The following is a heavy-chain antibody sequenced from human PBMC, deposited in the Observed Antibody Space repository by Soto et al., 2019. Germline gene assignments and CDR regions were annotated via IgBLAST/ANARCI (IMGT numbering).Heavy chain of an antibody. Sequence: SETLSLTCPVSGVSISSYYWSWIRQPPGKGLEWIGYIYYSGSTNYNPSLKSRVTISVDTSKNQFSLKLSSVTAADTAVYYCARGMSGSFDYWGQGTLVTVSS. J-gene: IGHJ4*02. CDR1: GVSISSYY. CDR2: IYYSGST. CDR3: ARGMSGSFDY. V-gene: IGHV4-59*01. D-gene: IGHD1-26*01.